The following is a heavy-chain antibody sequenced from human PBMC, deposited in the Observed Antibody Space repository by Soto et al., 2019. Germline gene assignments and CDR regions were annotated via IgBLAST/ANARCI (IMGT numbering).Heavy chain of an antibody. CDR3: ARQSSNRRIDY. J-gene: IGHJ4*02. Sequence: SEILSLTCTVSGDSINNYFWTWIRQPPGKGLEWIGYIYYSGSTNYNPSLKSRVSISVDTSKNQFSLTLTSVTAADTAVYFCARQSSNRRIDYWGQGTLVTVSS. V-gene: IGHV4-59*08. CDR1: GDSINNYF. D-gene: IGHD6-13*01. CDR2: IYYSGST.